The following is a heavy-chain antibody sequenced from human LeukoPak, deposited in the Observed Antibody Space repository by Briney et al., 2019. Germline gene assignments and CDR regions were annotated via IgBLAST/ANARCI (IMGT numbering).Heavy chain of an antibody. V-gene: IGHV3-23*01. CDR2: ISGSGGST. CDR1: GFTFSSYA. J-gene: IGHJ4*02. CDR3: AFQSSDSDY. Sequence: GGSLRLSCAASGFTFSSYAMSWVRQAPGKGLEWVSAISGSGGSTYYSDSVKGRFTIFRDNSKNTLYLQMNSLRAEDTAVYYCAFQSSDSDYWGQGTLVTVSS. D-gene: IGHD3-22*01.